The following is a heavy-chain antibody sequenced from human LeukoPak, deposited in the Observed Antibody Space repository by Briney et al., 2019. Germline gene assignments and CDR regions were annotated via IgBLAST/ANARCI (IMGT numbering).Heavy chain of an antibody. Sequence: GASVKVSCKTSGYTFTSYGISWVRQAPGQGLEWMGGIIPIFGTANYAQKFQGRVTITADESTSTAYMELSSLRSEDTAVYYCARDREGTMIVGQSFDYWGQGTLVTVSS. J-gene: IGHJ4*02. V-gene: IGHV1-69*13. CDR2: IIPIFGTA. CDR1: GYTFTSYG. D-gene: IGHD3-22*01. CDR3: ARDREGTMIVGQSFDY.